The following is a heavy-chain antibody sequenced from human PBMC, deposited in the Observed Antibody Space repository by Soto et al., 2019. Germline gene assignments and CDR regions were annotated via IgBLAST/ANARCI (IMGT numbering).Heavy chain of an antibody. Sequence: PSETLSLTCAVYGGSFSGYYWSWIRQPPGKGLEWIGEINHSGSTNYNPSLKSRVTISVDTSKNQFSLKLSSVTAADTAVYYCARASGYRTYNFDYWGQGTLVTVSS. CDR2: INHSGST. D-gene: IGHD5-18*01. V-gene: IGHV4-34*01. CDR1: GGSFSGYY. J-gene: IGHJ4*02. CDR3: ARASGYRTYNFDY.